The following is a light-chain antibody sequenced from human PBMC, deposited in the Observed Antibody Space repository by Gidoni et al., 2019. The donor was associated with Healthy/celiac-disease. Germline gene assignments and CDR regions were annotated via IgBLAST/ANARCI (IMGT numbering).Light chain of an antibody. J-gene: IGKJ1*01. CDR2: GAS. Sequence: EIVMTQSPATLSVSPGGRATLSCRASQSISNNLAWYQHKAGQAPRLLIYGASTRATGVPARFSGSGSGTEFTVTIISLQSEDFAVYYFQQYNNWPRTFGQGIKVEIK. CDR1: QSISNN. CDR3: QQYNNWPRT. V-gene: IGKV3-15*01.